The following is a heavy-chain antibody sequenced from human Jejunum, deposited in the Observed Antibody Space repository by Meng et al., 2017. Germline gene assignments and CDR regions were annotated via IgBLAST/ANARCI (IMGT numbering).Heavy chain of an antibody. J-gene: IGHJ1*01. CDR2: TYYRSKWYN. CDR3: ARDDISVYFQQ. Sequence: VQLQQSGPRLVQAPQPLSPPLTISGNSVSRNCATWNWIRQSPSRGLEWLGRTYYRSKWYNDYAVSVKGRITINPDTSKNQFSLQLNSLTPEDTAVYYCARDDISVYFQQWGQGTLVTVSS. CDR1: GNSVSRNCAT. V-gene: IGHV6-1*01.